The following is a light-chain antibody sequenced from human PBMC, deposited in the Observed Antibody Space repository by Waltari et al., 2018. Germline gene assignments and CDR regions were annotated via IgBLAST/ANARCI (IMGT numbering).Light chain of an antibody. CDR3: QQLNGYPLT. CDR1: PGISSH. CDR2: GAS. J-gene: IGKJ4*01. Sequence: IQLTQSPSSLSASVGDRVTITCRASPGISSHLAWYQQKPGKAPKLLTYGASTLQSGVPSRFSGSGSGTDFTLTISSLQPEDFATYYCQQLNGYPLTFGGGTKVEI. V-gene: IGKV1-9*01.